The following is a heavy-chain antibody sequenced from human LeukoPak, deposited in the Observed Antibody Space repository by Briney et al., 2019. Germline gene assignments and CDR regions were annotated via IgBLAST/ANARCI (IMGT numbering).Heavy chain of an antibody. CDR1: GGSINSGDYY. D-gene: IGHD3-10*01. J-gene: IGHJ4*02. Sequence: TSETLSLTCTVSGGSINSGDYYWSWIRQPPGKGLEWIGYIYYSGSTYYNPSLKSRVTISVDTSKNQFSLKLSSVTAADTAVYYCARVGVDGYYGPGEFDYWGQGTLVTVSS. V-gene: IGHV4-30-4*01. CDR2: IYYSGST. CDR3: ARVGVDGYYGPGEFDY.